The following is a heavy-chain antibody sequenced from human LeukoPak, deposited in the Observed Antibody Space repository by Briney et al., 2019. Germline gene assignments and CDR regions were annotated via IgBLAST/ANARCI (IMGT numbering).Heavy chain of an antibody. D-gene: IGHD6-13*01. Sequence: GASVKVSCKASGYTFTSYDINWVRQATGQGLEWMGWMNPNSGNTGYAQNFQGRITITRNTSISTAYMELSSLRSEDTAVYYCASGPQYSSSWNWGQGTLVTVSS. J-gene: IGHJ4*02. V-gene: IGHV1-8*01. CDR3: ASGPQYSSSWN. CDR1: GYTFTSYD. CDR2: MNPNSGNT.